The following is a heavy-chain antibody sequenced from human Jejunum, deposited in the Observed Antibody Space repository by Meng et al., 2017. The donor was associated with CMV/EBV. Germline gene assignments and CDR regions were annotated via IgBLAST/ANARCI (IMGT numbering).Heavy chain of an antibody. J-gene: IGHJ4*02. D-gene: IGHD3-3*01. V-gene: IGHV4-38-2*02. CDR2: IYHSGST. Sequence: SGYYWGWIRQSPGKGLEWIGTIYHSGSTYYNPSLKSRVTMSVDTSENHFSLRLSSVTAADTAVYYCARVSPYYEFWSGYYKYYFDYWGQGTLVTVSS. CDR1: SGYY. CDR3: ARVSPYYEFWSGYYKYYFDY.